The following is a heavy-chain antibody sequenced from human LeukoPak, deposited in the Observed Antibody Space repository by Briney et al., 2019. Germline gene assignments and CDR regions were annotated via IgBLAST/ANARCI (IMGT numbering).Heavy chain of an antibody. CDR3: ARVYKSSWYLSWFDP. Sequence: SETLSLTCTVSGYSISSGYYWGWIRQPPGKGLEWIGNIYRSGSTDYNPSLKSRVSISVDTSKNQFSLKLSSVTAADTAVYYCARVYKSSWYLSWFDPWGQGTLVTVSS. CDR2: IYRSGST. D-gene: IGHD6-13*01. CDR1: GYSISSGYY. V-gene: IGHV4-38-2*02. J-gene: IGHJ5*02.